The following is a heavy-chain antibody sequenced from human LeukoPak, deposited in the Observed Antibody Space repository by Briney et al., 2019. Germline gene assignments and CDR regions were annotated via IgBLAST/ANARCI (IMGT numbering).Heavy chain of an antibody. D-gene: IGHD2/OR15-2a*01. V-gene: IGHV1-24*01. Sequence: GASVKVSCKVSGYTLTELSMHWVRQAPGKGLEWMGGFDPEDGETIYAQKFQGRGTMTEDTSTDTAYMELSSLRSEDTAVYYCATATNMRNYYYYYMDVWGKGTTVTVSS. CDR3: ATATNMRNYYYYYMDV. J-gene: IGHJ6*03. CDR2: FDPEDGET. CDR1: GYTLTELS.